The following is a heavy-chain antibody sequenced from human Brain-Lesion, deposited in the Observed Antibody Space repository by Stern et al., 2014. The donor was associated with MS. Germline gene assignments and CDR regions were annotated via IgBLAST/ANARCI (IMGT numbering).Heavy chain of an antibody. J-gene: IGHJ4*02. CDR1: GGSISSSSYY. V-gene: IGHV4-39*01. CDR3: AKLWLGELPESPFDY. CDR2: IYYRGST. Sequence: QVQLQESGPGLVKPSETLSLTCTVSGGSISSSSYYWGWIRQPPGKGLEWIGSIYYRGSTYYNPSLKSRVTISMDTPKKQFSLRLSSVTAADTAVYFCAKLWLGELPESPFDYWGQGTLVTVSS. D-gene: IGHD3-10*01.